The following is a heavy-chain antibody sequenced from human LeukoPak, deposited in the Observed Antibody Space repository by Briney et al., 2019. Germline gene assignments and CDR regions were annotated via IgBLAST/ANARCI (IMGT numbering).Heavy chain of an antibody. Sequence: SETLSLTCTVSDDSITMYYWTWIRQPPGKGLEWIGYVDHTGSTKFNPSLNGRVSISRDTSNNFFSLRLRSVTAADTAVYFGATGRVSSSTWYSTYYYFFYMDFWGKGTTVTVSS. CDR2: VDHTGST. CDR3: ATGRVSSSTWYSTYYYFFYMDF. V-gene: IGHV4-59*01. CDR1: DDSITMYY. D-gene: IGHD4-11*01. J-gene: IGHJ6*03.